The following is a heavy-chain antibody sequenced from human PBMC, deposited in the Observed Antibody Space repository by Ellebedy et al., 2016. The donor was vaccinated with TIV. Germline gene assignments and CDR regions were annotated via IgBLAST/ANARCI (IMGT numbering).Heavy chain of an antibody. J-gene: IGHJ3*02. Sequence: GESLKISCAASGFSFSSFAMHWVRQAPGKGLEWVAVISYDGITKYYANSVRGRFTISRDHFKNTLYLQMNTLRPEDTAVYYCAKDPTSYESYAFDIWGQGTMVTVSS. CDR3: AKDPTSYESYAFDI. V-gene: IGHV3-30*18. D-gene: IGHD3-22*01. CDR1: GFSFSSFA. CDR2: ISYDGITK.